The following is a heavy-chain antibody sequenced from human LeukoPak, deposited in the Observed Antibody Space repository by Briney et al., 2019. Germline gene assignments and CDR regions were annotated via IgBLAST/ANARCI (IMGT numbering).Heavy chain of an antibody. Sequence: SQTLSLTCVISGDSVSSNSATWNWIRQSPSRGLEWLGRTYYRSTWYNDYAVSVRGRITVNPDTSKNQFSLHLNSVTPEDTAVYYCARRLTQYDCFDPWGQGILVTVSS. CDR1: GDSVSSNSAT. D-gene: IGHD2-2*01. CDR3: ARRLTQYDCFDP. CDR2: TYYRSTWYN. J-gene: IGHJ5*02. V-gene: IGHV6-1*01.